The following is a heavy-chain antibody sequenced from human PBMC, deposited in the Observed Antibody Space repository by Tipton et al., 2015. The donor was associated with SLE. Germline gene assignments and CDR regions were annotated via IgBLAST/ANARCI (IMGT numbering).Heavy chain of an antibody. D-gene: IGHD3-16*02. Sequence: TLSLTCTVSGGSIRTGGYHWSWIRPHPGTGLEWMGYIYYSGSTHSNPSLKSRVSISVDPSKNQFSLKVRSVTAADTAVYYCARGRVIGAFDHWGQGTLVTVSA. CDR1: GGSIRTGGYH. V-gene: IGHV4-31*03. CDR3: ARGRVIGAFDH. CDR2: IYYSGST. J-gene: IGHJ4*02.